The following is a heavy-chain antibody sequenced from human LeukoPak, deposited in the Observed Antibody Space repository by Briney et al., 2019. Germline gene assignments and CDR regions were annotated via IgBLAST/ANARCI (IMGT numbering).Heavy chain of an antibody. V-gene: IGHV3-74*01. CDR3: ARVEVGGDYSKFDY. Sequence: GGSLKLSCQASGFSFTSYWMNWVRQAPGTGRGWVSRINSDASPIHYADSVNGRFTISRDNAKNTLSLQMNSLRAEDTAVYYCARVEVGGDYSKFDYWGQGTLVTVSS. CDR2: INSDASPI. D-gene: IGHD2-21*01. CDR1: GFSFTSYW. J-gene: IGHJ4*02.